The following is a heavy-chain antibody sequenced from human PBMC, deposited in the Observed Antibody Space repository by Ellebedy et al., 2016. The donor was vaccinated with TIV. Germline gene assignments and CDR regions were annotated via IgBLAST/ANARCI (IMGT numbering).Heavy chain of an antibody. J-gene: IGHJ3*02. CDR2: INHSGST. D-gene: IGHD6-19*01. V-gene: IGHV4-34*01. CDR1: GGSFSGYY. CDR3: AGRDIAVALGDAFDI. Sequence: SETLSLACAVYGGSFSGYYWSWIRQPPGKGLEWIGEINHSGSTNYNPSLKSRVTISVDTSKNQFSLKLSSVTAADTAVYYCAGRDIAVALGDAFDIWGQGTMVTVSS.